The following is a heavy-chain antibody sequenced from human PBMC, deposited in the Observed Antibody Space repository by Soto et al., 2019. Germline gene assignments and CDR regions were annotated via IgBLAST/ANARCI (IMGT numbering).Heavy chain of an antibody. CDR3: AMIDYSSGSDY. J-gene: IGHJ4*02. CDR2: IIPIFGTT. D-gene: IGHD6-19*01. CDR1: GGTFSSYP. V-gene: IGHV1-69*01. Sequence: QVQLVQSGAEVKKPGSSVKVSCKASGGTFSSYPLSCVRQAPGQGLEWMGGIIPIFGTTKYAQKFQGRVKIIADESTTTAYMELSSLRSEDTAVYYCAMIDYSSGSDYWGQGTLVTVSS.